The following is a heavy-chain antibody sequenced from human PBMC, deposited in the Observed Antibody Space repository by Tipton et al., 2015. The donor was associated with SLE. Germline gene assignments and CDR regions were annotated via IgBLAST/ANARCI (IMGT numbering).Heavy chain of an antibody. CDR1: GFTFSSYA. CDR2: ISGSGGST. D-gene: IGHD1-26*01. Sequence: GSLRLSCAASGFTFSSYAMSWVRQAPGKGLEWVSAISGSGGSTYYADSVKGRFTISRDNPKNTLYLQMNSLRAEDTAVYYCARGKVGATIGDYWGQGTLVTVSS. CDR3: ARGKVGATIGDY. V-gene: IGHV3-23*01. J-gene: IGHJ4*02.